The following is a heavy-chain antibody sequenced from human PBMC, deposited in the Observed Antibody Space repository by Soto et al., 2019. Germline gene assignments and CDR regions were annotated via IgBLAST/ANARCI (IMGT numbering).Heavy chain of an antibody. CDR3: ARAFPGNF. CDR2: INPSGGTA. J-gene: IGHJ4*02. Sequence: QVQLVQSGAEVKKPGASVKVSCKASGYAFTSYYIHWVRQAPGQGFEWMGMINPSGGTASYAPRFQERVTMTWDTSTSTVYVDLSSLRSEDTAVYYCARAFPGNFWGQGTLVTVSS. CDR1: GYAFTSYY. V-gene: IGHV1-46*01.